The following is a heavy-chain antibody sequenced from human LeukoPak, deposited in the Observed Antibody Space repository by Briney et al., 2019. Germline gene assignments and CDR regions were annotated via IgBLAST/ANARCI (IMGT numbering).Heavy chain of an antibody. V-gene: IGHV4-34*01. CDR2: INHSGST. CDR1: GGSFSGYY. J-gene: IGHJ5*02. CDR3: ARVSYSSGWYNWFDP. D-gene: IGHD6-19*01. Sequence: SETLSLTCAVYGGSFSGYYWSWIRQPPGKGLEWIGEINHSGSTNYNPSLMSRVTISVDTSKNQFSLKLSSVTAADTAVYYCARVSYSSGWYNWFDPWGQGTLVTVSS.